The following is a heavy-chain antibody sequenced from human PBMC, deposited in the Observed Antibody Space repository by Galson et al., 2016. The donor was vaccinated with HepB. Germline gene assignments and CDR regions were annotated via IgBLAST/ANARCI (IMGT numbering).Heavy chain of an antibody. D-gene: IGHD3-3*01. CDR2: IYYNGST. CDR3: ARITIFGVVSRDY. V-gene: IGHV4-39*01. Sequence: ETLSLTCTVSGGSLSSRNYYWVWIRQPPGKGLEWIGSIYYNGSTYYSPSLKSRVTISVDTSKNQFSLKLNSVTAANTAVYYCARITIFGVVSRDYWGQGTLVTVSS. CDR1: GGSLSSRNYY. J-gene: IGHJ4*02.